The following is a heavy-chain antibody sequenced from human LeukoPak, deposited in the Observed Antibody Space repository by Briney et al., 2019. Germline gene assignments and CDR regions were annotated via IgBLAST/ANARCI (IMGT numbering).Heavy chain of an antibody. V-gene: IGHV3-21*01. CDR1: GFTFSDYS. CDR3: VRDLLGSGSTTAYLHH. Sequence: GGSLRLSCTASGFTFSDYSMNWVRQAPGKGLEWVSSISRRSRHVYYAGSVKGRFTISRDNAWNSLYLQMNSLRAEDMAVYFCVRDLLGSGSTTAYLHHWGQGTLVTVSS. J-gene: IGHJ1*01. CDR2: ISRRSRHV. D-gene: IGHD1-1*01.